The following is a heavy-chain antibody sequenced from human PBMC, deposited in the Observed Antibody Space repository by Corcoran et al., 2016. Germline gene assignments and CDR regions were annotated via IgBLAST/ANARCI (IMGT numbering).Heavy chain of an antibody. CDR1: GFSLSTSGMR. CDR2: IDWDDDK. J-gene: IGHJ4*02. V-gene: IGHV2-70*04. CDR3: ARISGSYPNYFDY. D-gene: IGHD1-26*01. Sequence: QVTLKESGPALVKPTQTLTLTCTFSGFSLSTSGMRVSWIREPPGKALEWLARIDWDDDKFYSTSLKTRLNISKDTSKNQVVLTMTNIDPEDTATYYCARISGSYPNYFDYWGQGTLVTVSS.